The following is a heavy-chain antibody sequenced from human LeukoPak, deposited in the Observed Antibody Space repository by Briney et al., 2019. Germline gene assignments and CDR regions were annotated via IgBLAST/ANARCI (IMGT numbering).Heavy chain of an antibody. CDR1: GFTFSSYS. CDR3: ARDPSSGWGGFDY. J-gene: IGHJ4*02. CDR2: ISSTSSYI. Sequence: GGSLRLSCAASGFTFSSYSMNWVRQAPGKGLGWVSSISSTSSYIYYADSVKGRFTISRDNAKNLLYLQVNSLGGEDTAVYYCARDPSSGWGGFDYWGQGTLVTVSS. D-gene: IGHD6-19*01. V-gene: IGHV3-21*01.